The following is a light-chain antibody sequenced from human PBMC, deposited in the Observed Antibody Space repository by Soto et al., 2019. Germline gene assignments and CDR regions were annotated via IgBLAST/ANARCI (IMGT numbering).Light chain of an antibody. CDR2: EGS. V-gene: IGLV2-23*03. CDR3: CSFAGSNTFV. CDR1: SSDVGSYNL. Sequence: QSALTQPASVSGSPGQSITRSCTGTSSDVGSYNLVSWYQQHPGKAPKLMIYEGSKRPSGVSNRFSGSKSGNTASLTISGLQAEDEADYYCCSFAGSNTFVFGTGTKVTVL. J-gene: IGLJ1*01.